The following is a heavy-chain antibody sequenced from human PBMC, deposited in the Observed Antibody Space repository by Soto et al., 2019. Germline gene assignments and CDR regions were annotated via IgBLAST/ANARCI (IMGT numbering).Heavy chain of an antibody. CDR1: GGTFSSYA. Sequence: SVKVSCKASGGTFSSYAISWVRQAPGQGLEWMGGIIPIFGTANYAQKFQGRATITADESTSTAYMELSSLRSEDTAVYYCARTASERTYSSSWYHHYYYYYGMDVWGQGTTVTVS. CDR2: IIPIFGTA. J-gene: IGHJ6*02. CDR3: ARTASERTYSSSWYHHYYYYYGMDV. D-gene: IGHD6-13*01. V-gene: IGHV1-69*13.